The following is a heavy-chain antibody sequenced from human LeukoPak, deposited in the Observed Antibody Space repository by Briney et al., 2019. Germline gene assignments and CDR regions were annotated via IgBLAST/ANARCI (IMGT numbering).Heavy chain of an antibody. CDR3: ARVRIVVVVAASHTHFDY. Sequence: SEILSLTCTVSGGSISSYYWSWIRQPPGRGLEWIGYIYYSGSTNYNPSLKSRVTISVDTSKNQFSLKLSSVTAADTAVYYCARVRIVVVVAASHTHFDYWGQGTLVTVSS. CDR1: GGSISSYY. V-gene: IGHV4-59*12. J-gene: IGHJ4*02. D-gene: IGHD2-15*01. CDR2: IYYSGST.